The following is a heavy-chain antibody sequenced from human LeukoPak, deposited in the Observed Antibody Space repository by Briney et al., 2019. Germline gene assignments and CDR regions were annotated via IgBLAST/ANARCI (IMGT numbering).Heavy chain of an antibody. Sequence: SETLSLTCTVSGASINSGGYYWSWFRQHPGKGLVYIGYIYYNGDTIYNPSLESRVIISLDTSKTQFSLKLISMTAADTAVYYCARGSTVVTPAFFDYWGQGTLVTVSS. CDR1: GASINSGGYY. CDR3: ARGSTVVTPAFFDY. V-gene: IGHV4-31*03. D-gene: IGHD4-23*01. J-gene: IGHJ4*02. CDR2: IYYNGDT.